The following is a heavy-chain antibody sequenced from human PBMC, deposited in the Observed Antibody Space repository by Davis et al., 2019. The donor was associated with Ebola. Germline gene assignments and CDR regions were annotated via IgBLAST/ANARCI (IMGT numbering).Heavy chain of an antibody. V-gene: IGHV4-59*01. Sequence: MPSETLSLTCTVSGCSISSYYWRWIRQPPGKGLEWIGYIYYSGSTNYNPSLKSRVTISVDTSKNQFSLKLSSVTAADTAVYYCARGSAAGGYWGQGTLVTVSS. D-gene: IGHD6-13*01. J-gene: IGHJ4*02. CDR1: GCSISSYY. CDR3: ARGSAAGGY. CDR2: IYYSGST.